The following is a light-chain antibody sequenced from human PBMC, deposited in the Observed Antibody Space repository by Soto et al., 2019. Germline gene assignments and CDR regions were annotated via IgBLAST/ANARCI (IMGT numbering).Light chain of an antibody. CDR1: QNLLYRSNKKND. CDR2: WAS. J-gene: IGKJ1*01. V-gene: IGKV4-1*01. CDR3: QQYYDAPPT. Sequence: DIVLTQSPDSLAVSLGETATINCKSSQNLLYRSNKKNDKSWYQQKPGQPPKLILYWASTRESGVPDRFSGSGSGTDLTLTIGSLQAEDVAVYYCQQYYDAPPTFGQGTKVEVK.